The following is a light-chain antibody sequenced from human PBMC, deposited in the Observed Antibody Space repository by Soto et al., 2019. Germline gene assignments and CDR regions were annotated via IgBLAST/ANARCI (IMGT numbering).Light chain of an antibody. V-gene: IGKV3-15*01. CDR2: VAS. Sequence: EIGMTQSPATLSVSPGERATLSCRASQSIRSNLAWYQQKPGQTPRLLIYVASTRATGIPARFTGSGSGTDFTLTISSLQSEDVAIYYCQQFSSPPRFPFGQGTKLEIK. J-gene: IGKJ2*01. CDR3: QQFSSPPRFP. CDR1: QSIRSN.